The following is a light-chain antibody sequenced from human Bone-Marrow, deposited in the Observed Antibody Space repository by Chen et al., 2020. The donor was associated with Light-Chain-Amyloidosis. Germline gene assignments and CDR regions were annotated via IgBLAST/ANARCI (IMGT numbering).Light chain of an antibody. Sequence: QSALAQPASVSGSPGQSITISFTGTSSDVGTYNLVSWYQQHPGRAPKLMIYEVTKRPSGVSDRFSGSKSGNTASLTISGLQAEDEADFYCCSYAGSRTRVFGGGTKLTVL. CDR3: CSYAGSRTRV. J-gene: IGLJ3*02. V-gene: IGLV2-23*02. CDR2: EVT. CDR1: SSDVGTYNL.